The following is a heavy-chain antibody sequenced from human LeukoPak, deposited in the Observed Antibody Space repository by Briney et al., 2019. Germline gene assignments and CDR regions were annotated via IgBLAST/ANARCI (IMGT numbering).Heavy chain of an antibody. CDR2: IYYSGST. CDR1: GGSISSYY. D-gene: IGHD5-24*01. J-gene: IGHJ4*02. CDR3: ARESQEKYYIDY. V-gene: IGHV4-59*12. Sequence: PSETLSLTCTVSGGSISSYYWSWIRQPPGKGLEWIGYIYYSGSTNYNPSLKSRVTISVDTSKNQFSLKLSSVTAADTAVYYCARESQEKYYIDYWGQGTLVTVSS.